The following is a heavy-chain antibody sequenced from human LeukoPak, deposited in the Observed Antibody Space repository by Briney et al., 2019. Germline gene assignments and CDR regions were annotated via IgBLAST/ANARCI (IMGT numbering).Heavy chain of an antibody. CDR3: ARALNYDFWSGYSYYFDY. Sequence: PGGSLRLSCAASGFTFSSYSMNWVRQAPGKGLEWVSYISSSSSTIYYADSVKGRFTISRDNAKNSLYLQMNSLRAEDTAVYYCARALNYDFWSGYSYYFDYWGQGTLVTVSS. V-gene: IGHV3-48*01. J-gene: IGHJ4*02. CDR2: ISSSSSTI. CDR1: GFTFSSYS. D-gene: IGHD3-3*01.